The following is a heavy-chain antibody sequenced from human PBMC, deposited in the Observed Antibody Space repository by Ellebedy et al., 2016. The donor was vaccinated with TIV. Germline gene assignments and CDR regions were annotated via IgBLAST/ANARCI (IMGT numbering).Heavy chain of an antibody. Sequence: GGSLRLSXAASGFTFSDSTIHWVRKASGKGLDWVGRIRSKANNYATAYAAPLKGRFTISRDDSKNTAYLQMNSLKTEDTAVYYCTKATFDPWGQGTLVTVSS. J-gene: IGHJ5*02. CDR1: GFTFSDST. CDR3: TKATFDP. CDR2: IRSKANNYAT. V-gene: IGHV3-73*01.